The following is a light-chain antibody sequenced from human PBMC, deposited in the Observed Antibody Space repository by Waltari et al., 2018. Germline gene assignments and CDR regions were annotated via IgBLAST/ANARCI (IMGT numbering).Light chain of an antibody. Sequence: SYELTQPPSVSVSPGQTARITCSGDTLPRTYAYWYQQKSGQAPVLVIFEDNKRPSGIPERFSGSISGTMATLTISGAQVEDEADYYCYSTDSSSKGVFGAGTKVTVL. V-gene: IGLV3-10*01. J-gene: IGLJ1*01. CDR3: YSTDSSSKGV. CDR1: TLPRTY. CDR2: EDN.